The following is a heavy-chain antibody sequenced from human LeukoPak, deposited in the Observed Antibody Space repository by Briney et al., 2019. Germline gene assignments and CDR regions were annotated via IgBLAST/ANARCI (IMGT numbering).Heavy chain of an antibody. CDR2: INHSGST. CDR1: GGSFSGYY. Sequence: TPSETLSLTCAVYGGSFSGYYWSWIRQPPGKGLEWIGEINHSGSTNYNPSLKSRVTISVDTSKNQFSLKPSSVTAADTAVYYCARGRYSYVDYWGQGTLVTVSS. V-gene: IGHV4-34*01. J-gene: IGHJ4*02. D-gene: IGHD5-18*01. CDR3: ARGRYSYVDY.